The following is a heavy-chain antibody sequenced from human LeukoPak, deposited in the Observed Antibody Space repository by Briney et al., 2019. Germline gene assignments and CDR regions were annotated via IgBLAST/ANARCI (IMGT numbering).Heavy chain of an antibody. CDR1: GFTFSTYA. V-gene: IGHV3-23*01. CDR3: AKGTSSFGED. D-gene: IGHD3-10*01. J-gene: IGHJ4*02. Sequence: PGGSLRLSCAASGFTFSTYAMTWVRQAPGKGLEWVAAVTSDGRWTNYADSVKGRFTVSRDNSKDTLFMQMSSLRAEDTAVYYCAKGTSSFGEDWGLGTLVTVSS. CDR2: VTSDGRWT.